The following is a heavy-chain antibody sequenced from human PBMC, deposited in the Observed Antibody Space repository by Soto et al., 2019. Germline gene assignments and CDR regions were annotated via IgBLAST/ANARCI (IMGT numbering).Heavy chain of an antibody. CDR3: AREGSSSNWFDP. D-gene: IGHD6-6*01. J-gene: IGHJ5*02. Sequence: SETLSLTCTVSGGSISSGGYYWSWIRQHPGKGLEWIGYIYYSGSTYYNPSLKSRVTISVDTSKNQFSLKLSSVTAADTAVYYCAREGSSSNWFDPWGLGTLVTVSS. V-gene: IGHV4-31*03. CDR2: IYYSGST. CDR1: GGSISSGGYY.